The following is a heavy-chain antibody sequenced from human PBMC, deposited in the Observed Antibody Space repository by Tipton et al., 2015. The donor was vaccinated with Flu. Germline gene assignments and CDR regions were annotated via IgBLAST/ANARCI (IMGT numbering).Heavy chain of an antibody. CDR2: IHRSGST. Sequence: PGLVKRSETLSLTCTVSGDAIRSDYYWGWIRQPPGKGLEWIATIHRSGSTKYNPSLKSRVTISVDTSKNQFSLEMRSVTAADMAFYYCARRDFSNYVSDPKNWFDRWGQGILVTVPS. CDR3: ARRDFSNYVSDPKNWFDR. J-gene: IGHJ5*02. D-gene: IGHD4-11*01. V-gene: IGHV4-38-2*02. CDR1: GDAIRSDYY.